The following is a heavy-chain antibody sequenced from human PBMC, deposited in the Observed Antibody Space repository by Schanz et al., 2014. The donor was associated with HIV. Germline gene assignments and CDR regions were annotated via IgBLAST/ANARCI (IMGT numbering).Heavy chain of an antibody. V-gene: IGHV3-33*08. CDR1: GFTFSSSG. J-gene: IGHJ4*02. CDR2: IWYDGSKK. Sequence: QEQLVESGGGLVQPGGSLRLSCAASGFTFSSSGMHWVRQAPGKGLEWVAVIWYDGSKKYYADSVKGRFTISRDNSKNTLFLQMNSLRAEDTAMYYCARVKDTNDPYYFDYWGQGTLVTVSS. D-gene: IGHD1-1*01. CDR3: ARVKDTNDPYYFDY.